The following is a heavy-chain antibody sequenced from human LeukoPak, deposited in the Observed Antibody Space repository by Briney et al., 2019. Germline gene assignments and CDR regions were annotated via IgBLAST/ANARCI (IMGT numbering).Heavy chain of an antibody. CDR3: ASENYYDSSGYIDY. Sequence: PGRSLRLSCAASGFTFSSYGMHWVRQAPGKGLEWVAVISYDGSNKYYADSVKGRFTISRDNSKNTLYLQMNSLRDEDTAVYYCASENYYDSSGYIDYWGQGTLVTVSS. J-gene: IGHJ4*02. D-gene: IGHD3-22*01. V-gene: IGHV3-30*03. CDR1: GFTFSSYG. CDR2: ISYDGSNK.